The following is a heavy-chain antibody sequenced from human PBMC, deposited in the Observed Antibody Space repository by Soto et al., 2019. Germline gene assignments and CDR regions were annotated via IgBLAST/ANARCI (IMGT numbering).Heavy chain of an antibody. D-gene: IGHD3-10*01. CDR1: GGTVSSYA. Sequence: QVHLVQSGAEVKKAGSSVKVSCKASGGTVSSYAITWVRQAPGKGLEWMGVFIPIFVSAHYAQKFPGRVTITADEDTSTAYMELSGLRSEDTAIYYCAIDLSSDITGCRGYDLWGQGTLVTVSS. CDR3: AIDLSSDITGCRGYDL. V-gene: IGHV1-69*01. J-gene: IGHJ4*02. CDR2: FIPIFVSA.